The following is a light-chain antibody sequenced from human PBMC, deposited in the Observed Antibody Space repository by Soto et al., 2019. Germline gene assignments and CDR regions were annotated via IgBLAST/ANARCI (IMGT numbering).Light chain of an antibody. Sequence: DIQMTQSPSTLSASVGDRVTITCRASQSISSWVAWYQQKPGKAPKLLIYDASSLESGVPSRFSGSGSGTEFTLTISSLQPDDFATYYCQQYNSSPTFGQGTKVEIK. V-gene: IGKV1-5*01. CDR2: DAS. CDR1: QSISSW. CDR3: QQYNSSPT. J-gene: IGKJ1*01.